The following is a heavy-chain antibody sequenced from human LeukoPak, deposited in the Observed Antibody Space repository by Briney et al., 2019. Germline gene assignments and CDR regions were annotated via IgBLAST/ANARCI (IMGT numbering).Heavy chain of an antibody. V-gene: IGHV3-48*04. CDR3: AELGITMIGGV. Sequence: GGSLRLSCAASGFTFTTYSMNWVRQAPGKGLEWVSYISSSGSTIYYADSVKGRFTISRDNAKNSLYLQMNSLRAEDTAVYYCAELGITMIGGVWGKGTTVTISS. CDR1: GFTFTTYS. J-gene: IGHJ6*04. D-gene: IGHD3-10*02. CDR2: ISSSGSTI.